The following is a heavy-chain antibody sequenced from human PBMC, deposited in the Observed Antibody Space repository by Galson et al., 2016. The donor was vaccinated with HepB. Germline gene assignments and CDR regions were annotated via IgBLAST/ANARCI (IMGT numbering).Heavy chain of an antibody. V-gene: IGHV3-23*01. J-gene: IGHJ4*02. CDR3: ASMQLWSHVYEY. Sequence: SLRLSCAASGIIFGSHGMGWVRQTPGKGLEWVAAIGADGSVAFHRDSVQGRFNISRDNSKDTLYLEMKSLRAEDTAVYYCASMQLWSHVYEYWGQGTLVTVSS. CDR1: GIIFGSHG. CDR2: IGADGSVA. D-gene: IGHD5-18*01.